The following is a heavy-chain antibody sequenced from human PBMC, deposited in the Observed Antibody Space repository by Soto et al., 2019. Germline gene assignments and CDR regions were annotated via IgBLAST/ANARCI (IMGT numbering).Heavy chain of an antibody. D-gene: IGHD5-12*01. CDR1: GGSINSGDYY. J-gene: IGHJ4*02. CDR3: ARLYTGYEAFDY. V-gene: IGHV4-30-4*01. CDR2: IYYSGST. Sequence: PSETLSLTCSVFGGSINSGDYYWSWIRQSPGKGLEWIGYIYYSGSTYYNPSLKSRSTISIDTSKNQFFLDVDSVTAADTAVYYCARLYTGYEAFDYWGQGTLVTVSS.